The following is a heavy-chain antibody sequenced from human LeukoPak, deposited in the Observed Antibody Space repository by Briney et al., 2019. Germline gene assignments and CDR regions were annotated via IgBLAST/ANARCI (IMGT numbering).Heavy chain of an antibody. Sequence: PGGSLGLSCAASGFTFSTYWMSWVRQAPGKGLEWVANMKQDGSEEYYVDSVKGRFTISRDNAKNSLYLQMNSLRAEDTAVYYCARDKIVGATVLDYWGQGSLVTVSS. D-gene: IGHD1-26*01. V-gene: IGHV3-7*03. CDR1: GFTFSTYW. CDR3: ARDKIVGATVLDY. CDR2: MKQDGSEE. J-gene: IGHJ4*02.